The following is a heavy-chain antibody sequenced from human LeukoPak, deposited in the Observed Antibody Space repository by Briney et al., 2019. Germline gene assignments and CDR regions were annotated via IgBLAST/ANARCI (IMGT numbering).Heavy chain of an antibody. CDR2: IYYSGST. CDR1: GGSISSSSYY. V-gene: IGHV4-39*01. CDR3: ARRTTPWYSSSSGYFDY. Sequence: SETLSLTCTVSGGSISSSSYYWGWIRQPPGKGLEWIGSIYYSGSTYYSPSLKSRVTISVDTSKNQFSLKLSSVTAADTAVYYCARRTTPWYSSSSGYFDYWGQGTLVTVSS. D-gene: IGHD6-13*01. J-gene: IGHJ4*02.